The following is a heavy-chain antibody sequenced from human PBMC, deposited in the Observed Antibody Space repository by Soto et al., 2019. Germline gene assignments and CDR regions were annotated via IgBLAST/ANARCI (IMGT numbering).Heavy chain of an antibody. D-gene: IGHD3-3*01. J-gene: IGHJ4*02. Sequence: GASVKVSCKASGGTFSSYAISWVRQAPGQGLEWMGWISPYNGNAHYAQKLQGRVTVTTDTSTNTAYMELTSLRSDDTAVYYCARHLIGDDFWTGSQVDYWGQGSLVTVSS. V-gene: IGHV1-18*01. CDR3: ARHLIGDDFWTGSQVDY. CDR2: ISPYNGNA. CDR1: GGTFSSYA.